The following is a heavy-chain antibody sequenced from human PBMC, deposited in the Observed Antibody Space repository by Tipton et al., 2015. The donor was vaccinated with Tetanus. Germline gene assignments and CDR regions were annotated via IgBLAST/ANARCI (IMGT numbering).Heavy chain of an antibody. D-gene: IGHD6-6*01. Sequence: GLVKPSQTLSLTCTVSGGSISSGGYYWSWIRQHPGKGLEWIGDIYYSGSTYYNPSLKSQVTISVDTSKNQFSLKLNSVTAADTAVYYCARDQARGARGWNYFDSWGQGTLVAVSS. V-gene: IGHV4-31*01. J-gene: IGHJ4*02. CDR1: GGSISSGGYY. CDR3: ARDQARGARGWNYFDS. CDR2: IYYSGST.